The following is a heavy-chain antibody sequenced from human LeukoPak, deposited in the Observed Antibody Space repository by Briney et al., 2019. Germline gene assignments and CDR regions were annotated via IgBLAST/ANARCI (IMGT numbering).Heavy chain of an antibody. CDR3: VRLPTDSSSDHY. Sequence: PSETLSLTCTVSGGSIIGSYWSWIRQPPGKGLEWIGYIYYSGTTNYNPSLKSRVTISVDTSKNQFSLKLSSVTAADTAVYYCVRLPTDSSSDHYWGQGTLVTVSS. CDR1: GGSIIGSY. V-gene: IGHV4-59*08. CDR2: IYYSGTT. D-gene: IGHD6-6*01. J-gene: IGHJ4*02.